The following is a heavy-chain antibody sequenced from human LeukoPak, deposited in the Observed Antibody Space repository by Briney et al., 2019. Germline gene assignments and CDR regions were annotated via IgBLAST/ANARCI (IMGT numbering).Heavy chain of an antibody. Sequence: SETLSLTCTVSGGSVSSGNSYWGWIRQPPGRRLERVGSIYYSGSTYYNPSLKSRVTISVDTSKNQFSLKLRFVTATDTAVYYCARHLSGIGLYYFDYWGQGTLVTVSS. D-gene: IGHD1-26*01. V-gene: IGHV4-39*01. CDR1: GGSVSSGNSY. CDR3: ARHLSGIGLYYFDY. CDR2: IYYSGST. J-gene: IGHJ4*02.